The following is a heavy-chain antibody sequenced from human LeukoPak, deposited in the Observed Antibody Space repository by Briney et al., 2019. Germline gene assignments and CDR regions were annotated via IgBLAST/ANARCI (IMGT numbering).Heavy chain of an antibody. CDR3: ARAFDY. V-gene: IGHV3-48*02. CDR2: IITNGSIT. Sequence: GGSLILSCAASGFTFSSYDMNWVRQAPGKGLEWVSYIITNGSITYYADSVKGRFTISRDNAKNSLYLQMNSLRDEDTAVYYCARAFDYWGQGTLVTVSS. CDR1: GFTFSSYD. J-gene: IGHJ4*02.